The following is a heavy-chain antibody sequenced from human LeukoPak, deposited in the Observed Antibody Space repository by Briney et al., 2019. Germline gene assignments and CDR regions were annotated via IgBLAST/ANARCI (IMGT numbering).Heavy chain of an antibody. D-gene: IGHD3-22*01. Sequence: SETLSLTCTVSGGSISSSSYYWGWIRQPPGKGLEWIGSIYYSGSTYYNPSLKSRVTISVDTSKNQFSLKLSSVTAADTAVYYCARPIGFTMIPQGGAFDIWGQGTMVTVSS. CDR3: ARPIGFTMIPQGGAFDI. CDR1: GGSISSSSYY. J-gene: IGHJ3*02. CDR2: IYYSGST. V-gene: IGHV4-39*01.